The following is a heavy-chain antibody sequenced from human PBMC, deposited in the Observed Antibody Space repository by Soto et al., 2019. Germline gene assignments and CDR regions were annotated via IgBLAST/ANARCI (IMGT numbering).Heavy chain of an antibody. CDR3: ARGDYGDYGRFDY. D-gene: IGHD4-17*01. CDR1: GFTFSSYA. V-gene: IGHV3-23*01. J-gene: IGHJ4*02. CDR2: ISGSGGST. Sequence: EVQLLESGGGLVQPGGSLRLSCAASGFTFSSYAMSWVRQAPGKGLEWVSAISGSGGSTYYAESVKGRFTISRDKSKNTLYLQMNSRRAEDTAVYYCARGDYGDYGRFDYWGQGTLVTVSS.